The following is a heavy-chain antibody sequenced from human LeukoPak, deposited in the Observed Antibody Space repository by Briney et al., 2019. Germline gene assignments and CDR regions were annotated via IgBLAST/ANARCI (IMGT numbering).Heavy chain of an antibody. V-gene: IGHV3-53*01. D-gene: IGHD2-15*01. CDR3: ASQNDSDAYDI. Sequence: PGGSLRLSCAASRFTVSFNYMTWVRQAPGKGLEWVSIIYSGGSTYYADSVKGRFTISGDDSKNTLYLQMNTLRAEDTAVYYCASQNDSDAYDIWGQGTMVTVSS. CDR1: RFTVSFNY. J-gene: IGHJ3*02. CDR2: IYSGGST.